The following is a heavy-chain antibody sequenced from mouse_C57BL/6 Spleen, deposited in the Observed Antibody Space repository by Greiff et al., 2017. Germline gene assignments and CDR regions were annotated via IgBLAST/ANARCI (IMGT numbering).Heavy chain of an antibody. J-gene: IGHJ2*01. CDR2: IDPNSGGT. CDR1: GYTFTSYW. CDR3: ARALITTVDYFDY. V-gene: IGHV1-72*01. Sequence: QQSCKASGYTFTSYWMHWVKQRPGRGLEWIGRIDPNSGGTKYNEKFKSKATLTVDKPSSTAYMQLSGLTSEDSAVYYCARALITTVDYFDYWGQGTTLTVSS. D-gene: IGHD1-1*01.